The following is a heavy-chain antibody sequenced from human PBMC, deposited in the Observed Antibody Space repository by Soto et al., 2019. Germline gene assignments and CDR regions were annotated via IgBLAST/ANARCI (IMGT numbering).Heavy chain of an antibody. V-gene: IGHV3-9*01. D-gene: IGHD5-18*01. J-gene: IGHJ3*02. CDR2: ISWNSGSI. CDR3: AKAGYSYGYGAFDI. CDR1: GFTFDDYA. Sequence: PGGSMRLSCAASGFTFDDYAMHWVRQAPGKGLEWVSGISWNSGSIGYADSVKGRFTISRDNAKNSLYLQMNSLRAEDTALYYCAKAGYSYGYGAFDIRGQGTMVTVSS.